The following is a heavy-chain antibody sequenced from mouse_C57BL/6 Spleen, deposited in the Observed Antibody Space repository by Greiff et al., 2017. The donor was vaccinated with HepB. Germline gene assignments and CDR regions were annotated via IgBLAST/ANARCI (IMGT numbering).Heavy chain of an antibody. V-gene: IGHV1-52*01. CDR2: IDPSDSET. CDR1: GYTFTSYW. CDR3: ARGPVNYYFDY. J-gene: IGHJ2*01. Sequence: QVQLQQPGAELVRPGSSVKLSCKASGYTFTSYWMHWVKQRPIQGLEWIGNIDPSDSETHYNQKFKDKATLTVDKSSSTAYMQLSSLTSEDSAVYYCARGPVNYYFDYWGQGTTLTVSS.